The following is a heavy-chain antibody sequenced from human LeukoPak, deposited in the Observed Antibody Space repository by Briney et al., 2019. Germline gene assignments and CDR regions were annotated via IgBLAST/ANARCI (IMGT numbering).Heavy chain of an antibody. CDR3: TRGPPDGSGNYYPGDF. D-gene: IGHD3-10*01. Sequence: GGSLRLSCAASGFTFSSYAMSWVRQGPGKGLEYVSSINDNGRYTSYADSVKGRFTISRDNAKNTLYLQMNSLRVEDTAVYYCTRGPPDGSGNYYPGDFWGQGTLVTASS. CDR2: INDNGRYT. J-gene: IGHJ4*02. V-gene: IGHV3-23*01. CDR1: GFTFSSYA.